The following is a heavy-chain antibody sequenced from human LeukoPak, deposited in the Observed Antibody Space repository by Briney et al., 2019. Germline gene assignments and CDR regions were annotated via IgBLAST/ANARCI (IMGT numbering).Heavy chain of an antibody. CDR2: ISGSGGSR. D-gene: IGHD3-10*01. Sequence: PGGSLRLSCAASGFTFSSYAMSWVRQAPGKGLEWVSAISGSGGSRYSADSVKGRFTISRDNSKNTLYLQMNSLRAEDTAIYYCAKALYYYGSGNYIDYWGQGTLVTVSS. V-gene: IGHV3-23*01. CDR3: AKALYYYGSGNYIDY. CDR1: GFTFSSYA. J-gene: IGHJ4*02.